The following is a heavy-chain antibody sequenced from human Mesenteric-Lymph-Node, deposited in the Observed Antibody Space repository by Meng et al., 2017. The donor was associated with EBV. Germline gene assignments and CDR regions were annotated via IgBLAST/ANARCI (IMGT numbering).Heavy chain of an antibody. J-gene: IGHJ5*02. Sequence: VQREEPTPGLWQPSETLSLPCTVSGGSVSSDNYYGSGMRQPPGKRLEWIGSRYHSGYTDYNPSLKSRVTISLDTSKNHLSLKLASVTAADTAVYYCARFQLLSFGEQTWSQGSLVTVSS. D-gene: IGHD3-10*01. CDR2: RYHSGYT. V-gene: IGHV4-61*03. CDR1: GGSVSSDNYY. CDR3: ARFQLLSFGEQT.